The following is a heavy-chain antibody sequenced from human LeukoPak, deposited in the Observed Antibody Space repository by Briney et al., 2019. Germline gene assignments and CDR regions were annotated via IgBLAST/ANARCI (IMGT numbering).Heavy chain of an antibody. D-gene: IGHD3-9*01. V-gene: IGHV3-23*01. CDR2: IVGSGGST. Sequence: GGSLRLSCAASGFTFSNYAMSWVRQAPGKGLEWVSAIVGSGGSTYYADSVKGRFTISRDDPKNTLYLQMNSLRAEDTAVYYCAKWGDYDILTGYYDSDYWGQGTLVTVSS. CDR3: AKWGDYDILTGYYDSDY. J-gene: IGHJ4*02. CDR1: GFTFSNYA.